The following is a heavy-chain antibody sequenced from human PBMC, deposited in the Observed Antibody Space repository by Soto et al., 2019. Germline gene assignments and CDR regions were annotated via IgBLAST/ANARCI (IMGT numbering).Heavy chain of an antibody. CDR3: ARFYCSSTSCYDDP. D-gene: IGHD2-2*01. J-gene: IGHJ5*02. V-gene: IGHV4-59*01. CDR1: GGSISSYY. CDR2: IYYSGST. Sequence: SETLSLTCTVSGGSISSYYWSWIRQPPGKGLEWIGYIYYSGSTNYNPSLKSRVTMSVDTSKNQFSLKLSSVTAADTAVYYCARFYCSSTSCYDDPWGQGTLVTVSS.